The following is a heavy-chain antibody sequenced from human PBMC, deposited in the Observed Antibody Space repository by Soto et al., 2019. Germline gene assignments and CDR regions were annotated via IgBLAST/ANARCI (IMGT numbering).Heavy chain of an antibody. Sequence: EVQLVESGGGLVKPGGSLRLSCAASGFSFSTYSMNWLRQAPGKGLEWVSSMDSSRNYIYYADSLKGRFTISRDNAKNSLYLQMNSLRVEDTAVYYCARTLVGIPVWDYWGQGTLVTVSS. CDR3: ARTLVGIPVWDY. D-gene: IGHD3-16*01. V-gene: IGHV3-21*02. CDR2: MDSSRNYI. CDR1: GFSFSTYS. J-gene: IGHJ4*02.